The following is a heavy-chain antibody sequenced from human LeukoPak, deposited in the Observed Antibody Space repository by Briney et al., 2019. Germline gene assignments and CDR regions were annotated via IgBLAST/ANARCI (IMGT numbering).Heavy chain of an antibody. J-gene: IGHJ4*02. Sequence: GASVKVSCKASGGTFSSYATSWVRQAPGQGLEWMGGIIPIFGTANYAQKFQGRVTITADESTSTAYMELSSLRSEDTAVYYCASDSALLDYGDYHIDHWGQGTLVTVSS. CDR2: IIPIFGTA. V-gene: IGHV1-69*13. CDR1: GGTFSSYA. D-gene: IGHD4-17*01. CDR3: ASDSALLDYGDYHIDH.